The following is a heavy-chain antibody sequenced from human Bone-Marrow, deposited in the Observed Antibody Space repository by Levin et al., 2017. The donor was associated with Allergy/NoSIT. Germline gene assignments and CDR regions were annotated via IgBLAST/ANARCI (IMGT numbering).Heavy chain of an antibody. J-gene: IGHJ4*02. CDR2: ISYDGGHK. Sequence: GESLKISCAASGFVFSTFAMSWVRQPPGRGLEWVAVISYDGGHKFYADSVKGRFTISRDNSKNTHYLQMNSLRAEDTAVYYCTRDRGEWGQFYFDYWGQGILVTVSS. CDR1: GFVFSTFA. D-gene: IGHD1-26*01. V-gene: IGHV3-33*08. CDR3: TRDRGEWGQFYFDY.